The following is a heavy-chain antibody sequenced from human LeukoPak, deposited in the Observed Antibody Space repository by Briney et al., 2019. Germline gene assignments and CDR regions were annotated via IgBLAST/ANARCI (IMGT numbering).Heavy chain of an antibody. Sequence: SETLSLTCTFSGGSISSGGEYWSWIRQHPEKGLEWIGYIYYSGSTYYNPSLKSRVTISVDTSKNQFSLKLSSVTAADTAVYYCAATLESGDVWGQGTTVTVSS. CDR1: GGSISSGGEY. D-gene: IGHD3-3*01. J-gene: IGHJ6*02. CDR2: IYYSGST. V-gene: IGHV4-31*03. CDR3: AATLESGDV.